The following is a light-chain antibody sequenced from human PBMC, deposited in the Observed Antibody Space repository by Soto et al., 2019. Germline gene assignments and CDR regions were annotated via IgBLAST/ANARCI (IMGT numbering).Light chain of an antibody. CDR1: SGHSNYA. J-gene: IGLJ2*01. Sequence: QSVLTQSPSASASLGASVKLTCTLSSGHSNYAIAWHQQQSEKGPRYLMKLNSDGSHSKGDGIPDRVSGSSSGAERYLTSSSLQSEDEADYYCQSWGSGIVVFGGGTKLAVL. CDR3: QSWGSGIVV. V-gene: IGLV4-69*01. CDR2: LNSDGSH.